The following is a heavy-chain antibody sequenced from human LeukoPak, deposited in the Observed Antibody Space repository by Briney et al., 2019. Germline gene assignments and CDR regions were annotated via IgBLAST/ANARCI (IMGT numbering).Heavy chain of an antibody. V-gene: IGHV3-48*01. CDR1: GFTFSSYS. J-gene: IGHJ4*02. CDR2: ISSSSSTI. D-gene: IGHD6-13*01. CDR3: AREGIEGYSSSWYSPGVDY. Sequence: GGSLRLSCAASGFTFSSYSMNWVRRAPGKGLEWVSYISSSSSTIYYADSVKGRFTISRDNAKNSLYLQMNSLRAEDTAVYYCAREGIEGYSSSWYSPGVDYWGQGTLVTVSS.